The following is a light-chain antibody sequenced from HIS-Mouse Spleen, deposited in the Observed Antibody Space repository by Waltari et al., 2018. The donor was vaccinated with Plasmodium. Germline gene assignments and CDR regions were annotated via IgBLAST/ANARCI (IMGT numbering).Light chain of an antibody. CDR3: QQYNNWSFT. V-gene: IGKV3-15*01. CDR1: QSVSSN. CDR2: GAS. Sequence: EIVMTQSPATLSVSPGERATLSCRASQSVSSNLAWYQQKPGQAPRHLIYGASTRATVIPARFSGSGSGTEFTLTISSLQSEDFAVYYCQQYNNWSFTFGPGTKVDIK. J-gene: IGKJ3*01.